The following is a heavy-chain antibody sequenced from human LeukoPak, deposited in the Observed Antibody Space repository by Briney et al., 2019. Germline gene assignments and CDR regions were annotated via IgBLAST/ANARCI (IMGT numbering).Heavy chain of an antibody. Sequence: GESLKISCKGSGYNFNTYWVAWVRQLPGKGLEWMGIIRPMNSDMRYSPSFHGQVTISADRSINTAYLQWSSLTASDTAMYYCATFSSGRTFDYWGQGTLVTVSS. V-gene: IGHV5-51*01. CDR1: GYNFNTYW. D-gene: IGHD6-19*01. CDR2: IRPMNSDM. J-gene: IGHJ4*02. CDR3: ATFSSGRTFDY.